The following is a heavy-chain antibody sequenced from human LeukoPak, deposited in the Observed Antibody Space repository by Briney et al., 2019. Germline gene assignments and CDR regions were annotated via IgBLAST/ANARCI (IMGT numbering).Heavy chain of an antibody. D-gene: IGHD1-1*01. CDR3: ARSQLELTFDY. J-gene: IGHJ4*02. CDR1: AGSISSSSYY. CDR2: IYYSGST. Sequence: PSETLSLTCTVSAGSISSSSYYWGWIRQPPGKGLEWIGSIYYSGSTYYDPSLKSRITISVDTSKNQFSLKLSSVTAADTAVYYCARSQLELTFDYWGQGTLVTVSS. V-gene: IGHV4-39*07.